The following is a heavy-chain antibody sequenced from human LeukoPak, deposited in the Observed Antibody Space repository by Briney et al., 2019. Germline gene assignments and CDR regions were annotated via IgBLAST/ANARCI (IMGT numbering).Heavy chain of an antibody. V-gene: IGHV3-30*18. CDR1: GFTFSSYG. J-gene: IGHJ4*02. CDR3: AKDLGVVVPAASY. CDR2: ISYDGSNK. Sequence: PGRSLRLSCAASGFTFSSYGMHWVRQAPGKGLEWVVVISYDGSNKYYADSVKGRFTISRDNSKNTLYLQMNSLRAEDTAVYYCAKDLGVVVPAASYWGQGTLVTVSS. D-gene: IGHD2-2*01.